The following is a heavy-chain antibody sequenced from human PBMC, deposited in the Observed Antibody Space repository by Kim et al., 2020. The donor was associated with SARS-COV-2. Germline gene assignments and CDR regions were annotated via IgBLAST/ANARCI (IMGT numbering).Heavy chain of an antibody. D-gene: IGHD4-17*01. CDR3: AKDLTGNDYGDSINWLDP. Sequence: GGSLRLSCAASGFTFSSYAMSWVRQAPGKGLEWVSAISGSGGSTYYADSVKGRFTISRDNCKNTLYLQMNSLRAEDTAVYYCAKDLTGNDYGDSINWLDPWGQGTLVTVSS. CDR2: ISGSGGST. J-gene: IGHJ5*02. V-gene: IGHV3-23*01. CDR1: GFTFSSYA.